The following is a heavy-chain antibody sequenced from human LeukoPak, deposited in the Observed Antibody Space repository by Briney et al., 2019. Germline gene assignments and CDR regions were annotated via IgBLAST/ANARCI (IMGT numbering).Heavy chain of an antibody. CDR1: GFTFSSYW. CDR3: ARLYSSSWYETLDDY. V-gene: IGHV3-30*02. J-gene: IGHJ4*02. D-gene: IGHD6-13*01. Sequence: GGSLRLSCAASGFTFSSYWMHWVRQAPGKGLEWVAFIRYDGSNKYYADSVKGRFTISRDNSKNTLYLQMNSLRAEDTAVYYCARLYSSSWYETLDDYWGQGTLVTVSS. CDR2: IRYDGSNK.